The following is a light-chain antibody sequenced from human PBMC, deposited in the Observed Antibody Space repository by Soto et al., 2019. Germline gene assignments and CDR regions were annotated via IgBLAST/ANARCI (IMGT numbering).Light chain of an antibody. J-gene: IGKJ1*01. CDR3: QQYGGSRWT. Sequence: EIVLTQSPGTLSLSPGERATLSCRASQSVSSTYLAWYQQKPGQAPRLLIYGASNRATGIPDRFSGSGSGTDFTLTISRLEPEDFAVYYCQQYGGSRWTFGQRTRVDI. V-gene: IGKV3-20*01. CDR2: GAS. CDR1: QSVSSTY.